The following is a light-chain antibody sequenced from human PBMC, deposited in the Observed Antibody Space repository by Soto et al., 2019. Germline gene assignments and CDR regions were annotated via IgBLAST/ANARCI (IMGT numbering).Light chain of an antibody. CDR3: QQYGSSPRT. CDR2: GAS. V-gene: IGKV3-20*01. J-gene: IGKJ1*01. Sequence: EIVLTQSPGTLSLSPGDRATLSCRASQSVDSSNLAWYQQRPGQAPRLLIHGASSRAPDIPDRFSGSGSGTDFTLTISGLEVDDFAVYYCQQYGSSPRTFGQGTKVDNK. CDR1: QSVDSSN.